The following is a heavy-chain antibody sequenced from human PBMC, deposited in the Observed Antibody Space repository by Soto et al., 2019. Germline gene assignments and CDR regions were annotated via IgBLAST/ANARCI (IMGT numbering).Heavy chain of an antibody. D-gene: IGHD5-18*01. CDR3: ARDQPGYSYGYGLGY. J-gene: IGHJ4*02. Sequence: EVQLVESGGGLVKPGGSLRLSCAASGFTFSSYSMNWVRQAPGKGLEWVSSISSSSSYIYYADSVKGRFTISRDNAQNSLYLPMNSLRAEDTAVYYCARDQPGYSYGYGLGYWGQGTLVTVSS. V-gene: IGHV3-21*01. CDR1: GFTFSSYS. CDR2: ISSSSSYI.